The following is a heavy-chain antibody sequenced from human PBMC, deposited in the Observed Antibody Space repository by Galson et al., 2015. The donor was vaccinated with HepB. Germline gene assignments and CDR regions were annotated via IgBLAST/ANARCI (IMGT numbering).Heavy chain of an antibody. CDR1: GFSLSTSGVG. CDR3: SKWSPSQNWFDP. Sequence: PALVKPTQTLTLTCTFSGFSLSTSGVGVGWIRQPPGKALEWLALIYWDDDKRYSPSLKSRLTVTKDTSKNQVVLTMTNMDPVDTATYYCSKWSPSQNWFDPWGQGTLVTVSS. V-gene: IGHV2-5*02. CDR2: IYWDDDK. J-gene: IGHJ5*02. D-gene: IGHD2-15*01.